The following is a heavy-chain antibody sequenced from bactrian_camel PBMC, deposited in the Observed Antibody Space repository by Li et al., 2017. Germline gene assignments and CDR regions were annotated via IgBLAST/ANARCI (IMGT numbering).Heavy chain of an antibody. Sequence: HVQLVESGGGSVQVGGSLRLSCVGIGLTFRWRCMGWFRQAPGKEREGVATFDSGGDTAYADSVKGRFTISKDNTKNTLYLQMNSLKPEDTGMYYCAADRYGGSWRLGTLCVRTETKHNYWGQGTQVTVS. D-gene: IGHD6*01. CDR1: GLTFRWRC. J-gene: IGHJ4*01. CDR3: AADRYGGSWRLGTLCVRTETKHNY. V-gene: IGHV3S55*01. CDR2: FDSGGDT.